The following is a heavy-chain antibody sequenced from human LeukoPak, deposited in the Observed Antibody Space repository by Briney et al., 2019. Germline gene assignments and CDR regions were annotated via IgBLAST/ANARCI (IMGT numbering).Heavy chain of an antibody. J-gene: IGHJ4*02. CDR1: GFTFSSYW. D-gene: IGHD5-18*01. CDR2: INSDGSST. Sequence: PGGSLRLSCAASGFTFSSYWTQWARQAPAKGLVWVSRINSDGSSTSYADSVKGRFTISRDNAKNTLYLQMNSLRAEDTAVYYCARDVTATLDYWGQGTLVTVSS. V-gene: IGHV3-74*01. CDR3: ARDVTATLDY.